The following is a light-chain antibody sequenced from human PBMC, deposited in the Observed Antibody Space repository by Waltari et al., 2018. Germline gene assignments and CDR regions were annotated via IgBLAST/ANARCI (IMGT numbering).Light chain of an antibody. CDR1: KTVRTPY. V-gene: IGKV3-20*01. CDR2: GAP. Sequence: EIVLTQSPGTLSLSLGERATLSCRASKTVRTPYLAWYQQKPGPAPTLLTYGAPSRATGIPDRFSGSGSGTDFSLTISSLEPEDFAVYYCQQYDISPLTFGGGTKVEIK. CDR3: QQYDISPLT. J-gene: IGKJ4*01.